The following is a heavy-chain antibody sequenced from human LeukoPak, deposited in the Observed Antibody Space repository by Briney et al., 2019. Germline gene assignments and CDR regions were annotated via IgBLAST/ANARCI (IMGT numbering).Heavy chain of an antibody. D-gene: IGHD5-12*01. Sequence: ASVKVSCKASGYTFTTYYMHWVRQAPGQGLEWMGIINPSGGSTGYPQKFQGRVTMTRDTSTSTVYMELSSLRSEDTAVYYCARDLYSGYDWWFDPWGQGTLVTVSS. CDR2: INPSGGST. CDR1: GYTFTTYY. V-gene: IGHV1-46*01. J-gene: IGHJ5*02. CDR3: ARDLYSGYDWWFDP.